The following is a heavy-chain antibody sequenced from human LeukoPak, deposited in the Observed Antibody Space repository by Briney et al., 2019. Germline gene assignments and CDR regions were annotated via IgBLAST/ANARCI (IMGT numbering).Heavy chain of an antibody. CDR1: GFTFSSYA. D-gene: IGHD5-24*01. Sequence: GGSLRLSCAASGFTFSSYAMSWVRQTPGKGLEWVSGIYSGGTTYYADSVKGRVTISRDGSKNTVYLQMNSLRAEDTAVYYCARDRRDGYCLGHWGQGTLVTVSS. J-gene: IGHJ4*02. V-gene: IGHV3-66*01. CDR2: IYSGGTT. CDR3: ARDRRDGYCLGH.